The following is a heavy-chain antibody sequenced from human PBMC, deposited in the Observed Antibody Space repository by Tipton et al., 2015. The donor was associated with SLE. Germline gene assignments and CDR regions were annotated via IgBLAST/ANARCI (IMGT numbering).Heavy chain of an antibody. CDR2: IYYSGST. CDR1: GGSISSYY. Sequence: LRLSCTVSGGSISSYYWSWIRQPPGKGLEWIGYIYYSGSTNYNPSLKSRVTISVDKSKNQFSLKLSSVTAADTAVYYCAGDPGYGSGGSCWDAFDIWGQGTMVTVSS. D-gene: IGHD2-15*01. CDR3: AGDPGYGSGGSCWDAFDI. J-gene: IGHJ3*02. V-gene: IGHV4-59*01.